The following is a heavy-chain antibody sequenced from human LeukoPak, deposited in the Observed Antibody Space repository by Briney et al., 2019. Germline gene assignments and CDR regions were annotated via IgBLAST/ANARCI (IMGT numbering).Heavy chain of an antibody. CDR1: GFTVSTNS. CDR2: IYSDNT. J-gene: IGHJ4*02. CDR3: AGDPGYSYGLDY. Sequence: GGSLRLSCTVSGFTVSTNSMSWVRQAPGKGLEWVSFIYSDNTHYSDSVKGRFTISRDNSKNTLYLQMNSLRAEDTAVYYCAGDPGYSYGLDYWGQGTLVTVSS. D-gene: IGHD5-18*01. V-gene: IGHV3-53*01.